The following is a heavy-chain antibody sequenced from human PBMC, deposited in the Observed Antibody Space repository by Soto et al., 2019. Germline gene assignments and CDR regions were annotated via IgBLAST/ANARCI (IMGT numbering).Heavy chain of an antibody. CDR1: GYTFTHYY. CDR2: INPASTST. CDR3: ARDLAAGDH. V-gene: IGHV1-46*01. Sequence: QVQLVQSGAEVKKPGASVKVSCRTSGYTFTHYYIPWVRQAPGQGLEWLGIINPASTSTNYAQEFQGRVTLTMDTSTTTVYMELSGLRTEDTAIFYCARDLAAGDHWGQGTLVTVSS. D-gene: IGHD6-13*01. J-gene: IGHJ4*02.